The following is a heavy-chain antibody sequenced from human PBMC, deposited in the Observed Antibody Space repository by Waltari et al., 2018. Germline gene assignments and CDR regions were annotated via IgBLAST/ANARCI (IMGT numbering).Heavy chain of an antibody. V-gene: IGHV4-61*02. J-gene: IGHJ4*02. Sequence: QLHLQESGPGLVKPSQTLSLICTVSRGSITRGSYHWSWIRQPAGKGLEWIGRVYISGTTDYNPSLASRVTMSIDTSNNQFSLKLSSVTAADTAMYYCARVSYANYFDYWGQGALVTVSS. CDR3: ARVSYANYFDY. CDR1: RGSITRGSYH. CDR2: VYISGTT. D-gene: IGHD3-16*01.